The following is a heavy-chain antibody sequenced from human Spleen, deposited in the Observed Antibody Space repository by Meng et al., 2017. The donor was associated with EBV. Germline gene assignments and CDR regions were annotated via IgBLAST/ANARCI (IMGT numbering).Heavy chain of an antibody. CDR1: GDSISSFYY. D-gene: IGHD6-19*01. CDR2: VHYTGNT. V-gene: IGHV4-39*01. CDR3: ARPFPSWQSPRLDPFGT. Sequence: QLQLRESGPGQVKPSETLSLTCPVPGDSISSFYYWGWIRPPPGRGLEWIGSVHYTGNTYYSPSLKSRVTVSVDTSKNQFSLRLTSVTAADTAVYYCARPFPSWQSPRLDPFGTWGQGTLVTVSS. J-gene: IGHJ5*02.